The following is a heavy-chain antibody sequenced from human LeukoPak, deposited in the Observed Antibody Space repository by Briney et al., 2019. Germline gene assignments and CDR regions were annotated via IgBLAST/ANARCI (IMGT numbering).Heavy chain of an antibody. Sequence: SETLSLTCTVSGGSISSGSYYWSWIRQPAGKGLEWIGRIYTSGSTNYNPSLKSRVTISVDTSKNQFSLKLSSVTAADTAVYYCARVGRYCSGGSCYYFDYWGQGTLVTVSS. CDR1: GGSISSGSYY. D-gene: IGHD2-15*01. CDR2: IYTSGST. J-gene: IGHJ4*02. V-gene: IGHV4-61*02. CDR3: ARVGRYCSGGSCYYFDY.